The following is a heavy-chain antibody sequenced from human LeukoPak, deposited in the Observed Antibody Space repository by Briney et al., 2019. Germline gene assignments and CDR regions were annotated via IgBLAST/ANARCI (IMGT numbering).Heavy chain of an antibody. Sequence: PSETLSLTCTVSGGSISSSCYYWGWIRQPPGKGLEWIGSIYYSGSTYYNPSLKSRVTISVDTSKNQFSLKLSSVTAADTAVYYCARASGGSPIDYWGQGTLVTVSS. CDR2: IYYSGST. D-gene: IGHD2-15*01. CDR3: ARASGGSPIDY. CDR1: GGSISSSCYY. J-gene: IGHJ4*02. V-gene: IGHV4-39*07.